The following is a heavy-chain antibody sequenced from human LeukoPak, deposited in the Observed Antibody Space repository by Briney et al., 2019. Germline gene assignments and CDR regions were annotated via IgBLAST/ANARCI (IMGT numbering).Heavy chain of an antibody. Sequence: GGSLRLSCAASGFTFSSYSMNWVRQAPGKGLEWVSSISSSSSYIYYADSVKGRFTISRDNAKNSLYLQMNSLRAEDTAVHYCARDRMADDYGMDVWGQGTTVTVSS. CDR2: ISSSSSYI. J-gene: IGHJ6*02. D-gene: IGHD5-24*01. CDR1: GFTFSSYS. CDR3: ARDRMADDYGMDV. V-gene: IGHV3-21*01.